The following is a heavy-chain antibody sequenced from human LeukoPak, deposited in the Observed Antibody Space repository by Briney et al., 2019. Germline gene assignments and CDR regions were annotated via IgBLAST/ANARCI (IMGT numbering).Heavy chain of an antibody. CDR2: IHYSGSS. V-gene: IGHV4-59*08. D-gene: IGHD1-7*01. CDR1: GGSITNYY. Sequence: SETLNLTCTVSGGSITNYYWSWMRQPPGKGLEWIGYIHYSGSSNYNPSLKSRVTISLDTSKNQFSLRLTSVTAADTAIYYCASTEWNYARWGQGTLVTVSS. CDR3: ASTEWNYAR. J-gene: IGHJ4*02.